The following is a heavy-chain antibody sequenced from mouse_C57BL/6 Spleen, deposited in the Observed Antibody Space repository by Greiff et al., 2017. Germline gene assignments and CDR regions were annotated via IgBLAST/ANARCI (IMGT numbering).Heavy chain of an antibody. CDR1: GFTFSNYW. CDR2: IRLKSDNYAT. J-gene: IGHJ1*03. V-gene: IGHV6-3*01. Sequence: EVKLEESGGGLVQPGGSMKLSCVASGFTFSNYWMNWVRQSPEKGLEWVAQIRLKSDNYATHYAESVKGRFTISRDDSKSSVYLQMNNLRAEDTGIYYCTGIVYYDYDAWYFDVWGTGTTVTVSS. CDR3: TGIVYYDYDAWYFDV. D-gene: IGHD2-4*01.